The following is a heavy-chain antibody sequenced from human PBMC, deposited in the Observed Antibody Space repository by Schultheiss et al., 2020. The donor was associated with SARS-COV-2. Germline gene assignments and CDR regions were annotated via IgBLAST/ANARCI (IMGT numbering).Heavy chain of an antibody. D-gene: IGHD5-12*01. CDR1: GFTFSSYA. V-gene: IGHV3-23*01. CDR2: ISGSGGST. Sequence: GGSLRLSCAASGFTFSSYAMHWVRQAPGKGLEWVSAISGSGGSTYYADSVKGRFTISRDNSKNTLYLQMNSLRAEDTAVYYCAKGESNIVATTPFDYWGQGTLVTVSS. J-gene: IGHJ4*02. CDR3: AKGESNIVATTPFDY.